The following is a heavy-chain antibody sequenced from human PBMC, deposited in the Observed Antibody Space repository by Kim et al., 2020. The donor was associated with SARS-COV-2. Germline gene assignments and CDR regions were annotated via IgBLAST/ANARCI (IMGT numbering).Heavy chain of an antibody. CDR2: INSDGSST. J-gene: IGHJ6*02. V-gene: IGHV3-74*01. CDR1: GFTFSSYW. CDR3: ARVKAGTGYYYYYGMDV. D-gene: IGHD6-13*01. Sequence: GGSLRLSCAASGFTFSSYWMHWVRQAPGKGLVWVSRINSDGSSTSYADSVKGRFTISRDNAKNTLYLQMNSLRAEDTAVYYCARVKAGTGYYYYYGMDVWGQGTTVTVSS.